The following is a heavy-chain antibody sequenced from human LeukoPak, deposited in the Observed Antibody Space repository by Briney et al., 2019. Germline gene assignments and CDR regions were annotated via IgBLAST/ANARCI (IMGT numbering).Heavy chain of an antibody. CDR2: IYYTGSA. V-gene: IGHV4-59*01. Sequence: SETLSLTCTVSGGSISTYYWSWIRQPPGKGLEWIGYIYYTGSANYNPSLKSRVTISVDTSKNQFSLKLNSVTAADTAVYYCARSPRRWFDPWGQGTLVTVSS. J-gene: IGHJ5*02. CDR3: ARSPRRWFDP. CDR1: GGSISTYY.